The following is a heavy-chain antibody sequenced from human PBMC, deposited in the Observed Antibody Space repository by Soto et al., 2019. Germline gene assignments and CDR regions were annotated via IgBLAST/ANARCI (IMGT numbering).Heavy chain of an antibody. CDR2: IYHSGST. J-gene: IGHJ4*02. CDR1: SGSISSSNW. CDR3: AKSVADSQSGYFDY. Sequence: SETLSLTCTVSSGSISSSNWWSWVRQPPGKGLEWIGEIYHSGSTNYNPSLKSRVTISVDKSKNQFSLKLSSVTAADTAAYYCAKSVADSQSGYFDYWGQGTLVTVSS. V-gene: IGHV4-4*02. D-gene: IGHD6-19*01.